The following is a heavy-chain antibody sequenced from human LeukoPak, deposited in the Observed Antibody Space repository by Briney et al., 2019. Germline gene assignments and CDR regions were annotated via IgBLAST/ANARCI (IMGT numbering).Heavy chain of an antibody. V-gene: IGHV3-30-3*01. D-gene: IGHD6-13*01. CDR3: AKEESSSWDITGWFDP. CDR2: ISYDGSNK. J-gene: IGHJ5*02. Sequence: GGSLRLSCAASGFTFSSYAMHWVRQAPGKGLEWVAVISYDGSNKYYADSVKGRFTISRDNSRNTLYLQMNSLRAEDMALYYCAKEESSSWDITGWFDPWGQGTLVTVSS. CDR1: GFTFSSYA.